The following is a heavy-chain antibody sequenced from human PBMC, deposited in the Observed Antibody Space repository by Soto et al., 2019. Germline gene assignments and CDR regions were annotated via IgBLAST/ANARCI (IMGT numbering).Heavy chain of an antibody. CDR1: GYTLTELS. D-gene: IGHD3-16*02. J-gene: IGHJ4*02. V-gene: IGHV1-24*01. Sequence: QVQLVQSGAEVKKPGASVKVSCKVSGYTLTELSMHWVRQAPGKGLEWMGGFDPEDGETMYAQKFQGRVTMTEDTSTDTAYMELSSLRSEDTAVYYCATGGDYDYIWGSYRSKYYFDYWGQGTLVTVSS. CDR3: ATGGDYDYIWGSYRSKYYFDY. CDR2: FDPEDGET.